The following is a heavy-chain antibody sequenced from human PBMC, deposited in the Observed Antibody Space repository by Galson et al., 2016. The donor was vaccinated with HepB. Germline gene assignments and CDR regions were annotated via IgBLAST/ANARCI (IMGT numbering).Heavy chain of an antibody. D-gene: IGHD4-23*01. V-gene: IGHV4-38-2*02. CDR3: AREGTTVVPNWFDP. Sequence: SETLSLTCTVSGYSISSGYYWGWIRQPPGKGLEWIGSIYHSGSTYYNPSLKSRVTISVDTSENQFSLKLSSVTAADTAVYYCAREGTTVVPNWFDPWGQGTLVTVSS. J-gene: IGHJ5*02. CDR1: GYSISSGYY. CDR2: IYHSGST.